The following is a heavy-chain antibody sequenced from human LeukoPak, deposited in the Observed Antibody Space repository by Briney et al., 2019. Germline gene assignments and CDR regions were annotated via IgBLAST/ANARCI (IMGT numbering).Heavy chain of an antibody. J-gene: IGHJ4*02. Sequence: GGSLRLSCSASGFTFSAYAMYWVRQAPGQGLEYVSGISNNGGSSFYADSVKGRFTISRDNSKNTLYLQMSSLRAEDTAVYYCVKITSVTGGDCWGQGTRLTVSS. D-gene: IGHD1-1*01. CDR1: GFTFSAYA. CDR2: ISNNGGSS. V-gene: IGHV3-64D*09. CDR3: VKITSVTGGDC.